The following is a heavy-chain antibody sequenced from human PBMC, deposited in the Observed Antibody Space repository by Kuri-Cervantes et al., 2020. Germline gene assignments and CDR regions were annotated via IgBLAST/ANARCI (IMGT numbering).Heavy chain of an antibody. CDR1: RFTFSRYW. D-gene: IGHD1-26*01. Sequence: GGSLRLSCAASRFTFSRYWMSWVRQAPGKGLEWVANINQDESQRYYVDSVKGRFTISRDNAKNSLYLQMNSLRAEDTAVYYCARAVDSGSYPFPYYYYYYYMDVWGKGTTVTVSS. CDR2: INQDESQR. V-gene: IGHV3-7*02. CDR3: ARAVDSGSYPFPYYYYYYYMDV. J-gene: IGHJ6*03.